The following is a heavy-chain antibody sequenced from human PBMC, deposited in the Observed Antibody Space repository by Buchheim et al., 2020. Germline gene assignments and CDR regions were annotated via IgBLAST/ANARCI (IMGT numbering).Heavy chain of an antibody. V-gene: IGHV3-48*01. D-gene: IGHD2-15*01. Sequence: EVQLVESGGGLVQPGGSLRLSCAASGFTFSSYSMNWVRQAPGKGLEWVSYISSSSDSIYYADSVEGRFTISRDNAKNYLYLQMNSLRAEDTAVYYCTRGQAAPSDYWGQGAL. CDR3: TRGQAAPSDY. CDR1: GFTFSSYS. CDR2: ISSSSDSI. J-gene: IGHJ4*02.